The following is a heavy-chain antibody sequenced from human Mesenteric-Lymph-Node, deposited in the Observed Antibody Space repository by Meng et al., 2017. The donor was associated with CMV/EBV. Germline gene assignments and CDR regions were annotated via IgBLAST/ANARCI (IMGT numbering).Heavy chain of an antibody. V-gene: IGHV3-43*01. Sequence: GESLKISCAASGFTFDDYAMHWVRQAPGKGLEWVAFISWDGGYTKNADSVKGRFTVSRDSSKGSVYLQMSNLRIEDTALYFCAKSNEGRYCGSTSCRRYFDYWGQGALVTVSS. D-gene: IGHD2-2*01. CDR2: ISWDGGYT. CDR3: AKSNEGRYCGSTSCRRYFDY. J-gene: IGHJ4*02. CDR1: GFTFDDYA.